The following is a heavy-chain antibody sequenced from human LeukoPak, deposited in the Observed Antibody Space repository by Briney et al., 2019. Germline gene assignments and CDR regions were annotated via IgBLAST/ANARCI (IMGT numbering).Heavy chain of an antibody. CDR2: IKQDGSEK. J-gene: IGHJ4*02. CDR3: ARSLRYFDWLHTSNYFDY. CDR1: GFTFSSYW. D-gene: IGHD3-9*01. Sequence: GGSLRLYCAASGFTFSSYWMSWVRQAPGKGLEWVANIKQDGSEKYYVDSVKGRFTISRDNAKNSLYLQMNSLRAEDTAVYYCARSLRYFDWLHTSNYFDYWGQGTLVTVSS. V-gene: IGHV3-7*01.